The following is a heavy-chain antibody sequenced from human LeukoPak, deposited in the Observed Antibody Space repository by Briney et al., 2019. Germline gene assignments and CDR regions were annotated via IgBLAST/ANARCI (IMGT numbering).Heavy chain of an antibody. D-gene: IGHD4-11*01. V-gene: IGHV1-46*01. Sequence: GASVKVSCKASGYTFTGYHMHWVRQAPGQGLEWVGIISPISGSTTYAQKSQGRVTVTRDTSTSTVYMELSSLRSEDTALYYCARAYSNTDGFDIWGQGTMVTVSS. J-gene: IGHJ3*02. CDR2: ISPISGST. CDR1: GYTFTGYH. CDR3: ARAYSNTDGFDI.